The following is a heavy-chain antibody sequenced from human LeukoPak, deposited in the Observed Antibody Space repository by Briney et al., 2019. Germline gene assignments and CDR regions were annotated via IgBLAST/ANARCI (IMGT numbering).Heavy chain of an antibody. CDR1: GFTFSSYW. V-gene: IGHV3-7*04. D-gene: IGHD1-14*01. J-gene: IGHJ4*02. CDR2: IKDDGSEK. Sequence: GGSLRLSCVGSGFTFSSYWMTRVRQAPGKGLEWVANIKDDGSEKYSVDSVKGRFTISRDNAKNLLYLQMSSLRAEDTAVYYCARARIDYWGQGTLVTVSS. CDR3: ARARIDY.